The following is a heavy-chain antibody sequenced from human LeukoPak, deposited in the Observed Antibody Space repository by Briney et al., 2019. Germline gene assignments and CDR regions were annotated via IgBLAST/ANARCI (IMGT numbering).Heavy chain of an antibody. CDR3: ARINYDAFDI. Sequence: ASVKVPCTASEYTFTGYYMHWIRQAPGQGLEWVGWINPNRGGADYGQKFQGRGTITRDTSISTGYMEVSRLRYDDTAIYYCARINYDAFDIWGQGTMVTVSS. V-gene: IGHV1-2*02. D-gene: IGHD5-24*01. CDR1: EYTFTGYY. CDR2: INPNRGGA. J-gene: IGHJ3*02.